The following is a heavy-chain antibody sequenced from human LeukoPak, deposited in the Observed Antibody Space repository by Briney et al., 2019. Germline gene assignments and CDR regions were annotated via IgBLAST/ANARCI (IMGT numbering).Heavy chain of an antibody. D-gene: IGHD5-12*01. J-gene: IGHJ4*02. V-gene: IGHV3-9*01. CDR1: GFTFDDYA. CDR2: ISWNSGSI. CDR3: AKDRRGYSGYDSLDY. Sequence: GGSLRLSCAASGFTFDDYAMHWVRQAPGKGLEWVSGISWNSGSIGYADSVKGRFTISRDNAKNSLYLQMNSLRAEDTALYYCAKDRRGYSGYDSLDYWGQGTLVTVSS.